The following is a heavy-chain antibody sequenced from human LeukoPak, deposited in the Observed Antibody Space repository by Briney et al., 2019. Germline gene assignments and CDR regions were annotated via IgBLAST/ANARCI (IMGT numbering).Heavy chain of an antibody. J-gene: IGHJ3*02. CDR2: IHNSGTI. CDR1: GGPFSGYY. CDR3: ARSYDFWSGYYTGDAFDI. Sequence: SETLSLTCAVSGGPFSGYYWSWIRQPPGKGLEWIGEIHNSGTINYNPSLKGRVTISEDTSKNQFYLNLSSVTAADTAVYYCARSYDFWSGYYTGDAFDIWGQGTMVTVSS. D-gene: IGHD3-3*01. V-gene: IGHV4-34*01.